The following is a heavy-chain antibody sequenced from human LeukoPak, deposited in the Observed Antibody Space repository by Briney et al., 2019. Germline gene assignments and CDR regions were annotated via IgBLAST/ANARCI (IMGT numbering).Heavy chain of an antibody. V-gene: IGHV4-34*01. CDR3: ARGSEGGYCSSTSCSTPFDY. Sequence: PSETLPLTCAVYGGSFSGYYWSWIRQPPGKGLEWIGEINHSGSTNHNPSLKSRVTIPVDTSKNQFSLKLSSVTAADTAVYYCARGSEGGYCSSTSCSTPFDYWGQGTLVTVSS. CDR1: GGSFSGYY. J-gene: IGHJ4*02. D-gene: IGHD2-2*01. CDR2: INHSGST.